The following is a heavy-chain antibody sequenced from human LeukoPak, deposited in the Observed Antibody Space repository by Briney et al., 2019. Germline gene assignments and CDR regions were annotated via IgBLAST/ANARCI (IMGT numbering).Heavy chain of an antibody. D-gene: IGHD3-9*01. V-gene: IGHV3-33*01. CDR3: ARGGLRHFDRSPFEV. CDR2: VWDDGSNK. Sequence: GGSLRLSCAASGFTFSNYVMDWVRQAPGKGLEWVAVVWDDGSNKHYADSVKGRFAISRNNSKNTLFLQMNSLRAEDTAVYYCARGGLRHFDRSPFEVWGQGTMVTVSS. CDR1: GFTFSNYV. J-gene: IGHJ3*01.